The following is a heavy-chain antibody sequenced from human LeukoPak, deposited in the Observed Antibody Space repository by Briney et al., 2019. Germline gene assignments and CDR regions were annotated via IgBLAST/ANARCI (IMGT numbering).Heavy chain of an antibody. V-gene: IGHV3-23*01. Sequence: GGSLRLSCAASGFTFSSYAMSWVRQAPGKGLEWVSAISGSGGSTYYADSVKGRFTISRDNSKNTLYLQMNSLRAEDTAVYYCAKEGGAKYCSGGSCYCFDYWGQGTLVTVSS. CDR1: GFTFSSYA. J-gene: IGHJ4*02. CDR3: AKEGGAKYCSGGSCYCFDY. D-gene: IGHD2-15*01. CDR2: ISGSGGST.